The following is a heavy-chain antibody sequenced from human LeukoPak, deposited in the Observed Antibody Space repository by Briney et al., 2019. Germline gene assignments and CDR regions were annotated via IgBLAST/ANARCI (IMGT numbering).Heavy chain of an antibody. D-gene: IGHD3-22*01. V-gene: IGHV3-21*01. J-gene: IGHJ4*02. CDR1: GFTFSSYS. Sequence: GGSPRLSCAASGFTFSSYSMNWVRQAPGKGLEWVSSISSSSSYIYYADSVKGRFTISRDNAKNSLYLQMNSLRAEDTAVYYCARVRHYDSSGPGYWGQGTLVTVSS. CDR3: ARVRHYDSSGPGY. CDR2: ISSSSSYI.